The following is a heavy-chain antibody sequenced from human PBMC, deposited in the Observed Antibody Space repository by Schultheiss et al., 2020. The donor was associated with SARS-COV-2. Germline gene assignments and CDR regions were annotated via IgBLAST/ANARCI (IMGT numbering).Heavy chain of an antibody. V-gene: IGHV4-39*07. CDR1: GFTFSSYW. Sequence: GSLRLSCAASGFTFSSYWMHWVRQAPGKGLVWIGSIYYSGSTYYNPSLKSRVTISVDTSKNQFSLKLTSVTAADTAVYYCARGRDYRCMDVWGQGTTVTVSS. D-gene: IGHD4-11*01. CDR3: ARGRDYRCMDV. J-gene: IGHJ6*02. CDR2: IYYSGST.